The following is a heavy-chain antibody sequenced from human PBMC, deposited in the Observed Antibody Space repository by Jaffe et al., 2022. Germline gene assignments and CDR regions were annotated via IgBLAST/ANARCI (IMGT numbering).Heavy chain of an antibody. CDR1: GFTFSSYA. Sequence: EVQLLESGGGLVQPGGSLRLSCAASGFTFSSYAMSWVRQAPGKGLEWVSAISGSGGSTYYADSVKGRFTISRDNSKNTLYLQMNSLRAEDTAVYYCAKDWVGEIAVAGVGGWDYFDYWGQGTLVTVSS. CDR3: AKDWVGEIAVAGVGGWDYFDY. J-gene: IGHJ4*02. D-gene: IGHD6-19*01. CDR2: ISGSGGST. V-gene: IGHV3-23*01.